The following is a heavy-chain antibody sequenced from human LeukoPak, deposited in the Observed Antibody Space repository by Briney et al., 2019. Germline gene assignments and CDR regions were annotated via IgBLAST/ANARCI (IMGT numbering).Heavy chain of an antibody. V-gene: IGHV3-30-3*01. Sequence: PGGSLRLSCAASGFTFSSYAMHWVRQAPGKGLEWVAVISYDGSNKYYADSVKGRFTISRDNSKNTLYLQMNSLRAEDTAVYYCARVDSGSDQGGYYHYGMDVWGQGTTVTVSS. D-gene: IGHD1-26*01. CDR3: ARVDSGSDQGGYYHYGMDV. CDR2: ISYDGSNK. J-gene: IGHJ6*02. CDR1: GFTFSSYA.